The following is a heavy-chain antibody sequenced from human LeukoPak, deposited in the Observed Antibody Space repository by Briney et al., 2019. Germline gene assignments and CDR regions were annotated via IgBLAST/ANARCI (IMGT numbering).Heavy chain of an antibody. CDR1: GFSLSTYW. D-gene: IGHD1-1*01. J-gene: IGHJ5*02. V-gene: IGHV3-30*02. Sequence: GGSLRLSCAASGFSLSTYWMHWVRQAPGKGLEWVAFIRYDGSNKYYADSVKGRFTISRDNSKNTLYLQMNSLRAEDTAVYYCAKDYDWNDEYNWFDPWGQGTLVTVSS. CDR2: IRYDGSNK. CDR3: AKDYDWNDEYNWFDP.